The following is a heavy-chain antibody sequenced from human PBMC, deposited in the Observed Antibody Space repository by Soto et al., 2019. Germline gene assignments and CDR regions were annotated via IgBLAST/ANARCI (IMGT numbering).Heavy chain of an antibody. CDR1: GFTFDDYA. J-gene: IGHJ5*02. Sequence: GGSLRLSCAASGFTFDDYAMHWVRQAPGKGLEWVSGISWNSGSIGYADSVKGRFTISRDNAKNSLYLQMNSLRAEDTALYYCAKDVGYSSGWYDGWFDPWGQGTLVTVSS. V-gene: IGHV3-9*01. CDR2: ISWNSGSI. CDR3: AKDVGYSSGWYDGWFDP. D-gene: IGHD6-19*01.